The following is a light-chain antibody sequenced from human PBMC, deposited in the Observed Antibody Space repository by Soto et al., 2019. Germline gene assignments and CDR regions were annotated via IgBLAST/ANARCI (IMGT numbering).Light chain of an antibody. CDR3: QQRSNGPIT. V-gene: IGKV3-11*01. CDR1: QSVGSL. Sequence: EIVLTQSPATLSLSPGEGATLSCRASQSVGSLLAWYQQKPGQAPRLVIYDASNRATGIPARFSGSGSGTDFTLTISSLEPEDFAVYYCQQRSNGPITFGQGTRLEIK. J-gene: IGKJ5*01. CDR2: DAS.